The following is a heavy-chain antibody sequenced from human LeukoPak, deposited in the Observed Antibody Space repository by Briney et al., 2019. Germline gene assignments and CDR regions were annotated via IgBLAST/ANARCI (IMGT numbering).Heavy chain of an antibody. CDR3: AKDHLVGATIYYFDY. CDR1: GFTFSSYA. D-gene: IGHD1-26*01. V-gene: IGHV3-23*01. Sequence: GGSLRLSCAASGFTFSSYAMSWVRQAPGKGLEWVSAISGSGGSTYYADSVKGRFTISRDNSKNTLYLQMNSLRAEDTAVYNCAKDHLVGATIYYFDYWGQGTLVTVSS. J-gene: IGHJ4*02. CDR2: ISGSGGST.